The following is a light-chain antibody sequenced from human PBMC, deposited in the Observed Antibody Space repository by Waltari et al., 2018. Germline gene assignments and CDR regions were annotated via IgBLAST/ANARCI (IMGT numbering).Light chain of an antibody. Sequence: QSALTQPASVSGSAGPSITISCTGTSSDVGCYHLVSWYQQHPGKAPKLMIYEGSKRPSGVSNRFSGSKSGNTASLTISGLQAEDEADYYCCSYAGSHTWVFGGGTKLTVL. V-gene: IGLV2-23*01. CDR2: EGS. CDR1: SSDVGCYHL. J-gene: IGLJ3*02. CDR3: CSYAGSHTWV.